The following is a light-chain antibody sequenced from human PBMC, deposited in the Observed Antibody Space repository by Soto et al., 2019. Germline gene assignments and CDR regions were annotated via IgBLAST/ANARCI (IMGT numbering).Light chain of an antibody. Sequence: QSALTQPRSVSGSPGQSVTISCTGTSSGVGGYNYVSWYQQHPGKAPKLMIYDVSKRPSGVPDRFSGSKSGNTASLTISGLQAEDEADYYCCSYAGSYVVFGGGTKLTV. CDR3: CSYAGSYVV. J-gene: IGLJ2*01. CDR1: SSGVGGYNY. CDR2: DVS. V-gene: IGLV2-11*01.